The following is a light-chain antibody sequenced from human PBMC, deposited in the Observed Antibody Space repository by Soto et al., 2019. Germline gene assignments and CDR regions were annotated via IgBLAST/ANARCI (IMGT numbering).Light chain of an antibody. CDR2: AAS. V-gene: IGKV1-39*01. CDR3: QQSYNTPRT. CDR1: QTIGNY. Sequence: DIQMTQAPSSLPASVGDRVTITCRASQTIGNYLNWYQQRPGKAPNLLISAASTLQSGVPSRFSGSGSGTDFTLTITSLQPEDFATYYCQQSYNTPRTFGQGTKVAIK. J-gene: IGKJ1*01.